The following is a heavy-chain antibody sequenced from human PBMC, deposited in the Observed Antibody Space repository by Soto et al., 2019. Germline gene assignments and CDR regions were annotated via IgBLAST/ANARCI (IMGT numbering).Heavy chain of an antibody. V-gene: IGHV3-23*01. CDR3: VKEGTMIVVGNWFDP. J-gene: IGHJ5*02. Sequence: EVQLLESGGGLVQPGGSLRLSCAASGFTFSSYAMTWVRQAPGKGLEWVSSISGSGDNTHYADSVKGRFTISRDNSENTLYVQMNSLRAEDAALYYCVKEGTMIVVGNWFDPWGQGTLVTVAS. D-gene: IGHD3-22*01. CDR2: ISGSGDNT. CDR1: GFTFSSYA.